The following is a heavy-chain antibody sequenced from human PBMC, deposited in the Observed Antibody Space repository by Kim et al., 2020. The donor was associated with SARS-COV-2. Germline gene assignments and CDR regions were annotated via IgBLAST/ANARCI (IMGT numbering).Heavy chain of an antibody. D-gene: IGHD6-13*01. Sequence: DSVKGRFTISRDNSKNTLYLQMNSLRAEDTAVYYCANDKHSSSWYPGFDYWGQGTLVTVSS. J-gene: IGHJ4*02. CDR3: ANDKHSSSWYPGFDY. V-gene: IGHV3-23*01.